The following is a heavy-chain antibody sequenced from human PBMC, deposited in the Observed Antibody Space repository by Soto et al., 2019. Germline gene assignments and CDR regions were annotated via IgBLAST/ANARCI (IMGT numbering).Heavy chain of an antibody. CDR3: ARVPSPFDYYYAMDV. J-gene: IGHJ6*02. CDR2: IFSSGTT. D-gene: IGHD3-16*01. V-gene: IGHV4-38-2*01. Sequence: ETLSLTCAVSGYSISSGYYWGWIRQPPGKGLEWIGYIFSSGTTYYNPSLKSRLTMSLDASQNQFSLKLNSLTDADTAVYFCARVPSPFDYYYAMDVWGQGTTVTVSS. CDR1: GYSISSGYY.